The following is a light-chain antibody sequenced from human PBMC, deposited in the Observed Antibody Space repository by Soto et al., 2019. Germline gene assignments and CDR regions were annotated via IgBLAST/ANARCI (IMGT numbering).Light chain of an antibody. V-gene: IGKV3-20*01. CDR3: QQYGSSPET. J-gene: IGKJ2*01. CDR1: QSVISTY. CDR2: ATS. Sequence: IVLTQSPGTLSLSPGERATLSCRASQSVISTYFAWYQHKPGQAPRLLIYATSTMATGVPDRFSGSGSGTDFTLTISRLEPEDFALYYCQQYGSSPETFGQGTKLEI.